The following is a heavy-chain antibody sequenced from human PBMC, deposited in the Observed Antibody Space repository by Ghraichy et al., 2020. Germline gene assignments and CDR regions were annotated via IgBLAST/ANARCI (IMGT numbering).Heavy chain of an antibody. Sequence: SETLSLTCTVSGGSISSGSYYWSWIRQPAGKGLEWIGRIYTSGSTNYNPSLKSRVTISVATSKNQFSLKLSSVTAADTAVYYCARDHPDFWSGSDWFDPWRQGTLVTVSS. J-gene: IGHJ5*02. CDR3: ARDHPDFWSGSDWFDP. D-gene: IGHD3-3*01. V-gene: IGHV4-61*02. CDR2: IYTSGST. CDR1: GGSISSGSYY.